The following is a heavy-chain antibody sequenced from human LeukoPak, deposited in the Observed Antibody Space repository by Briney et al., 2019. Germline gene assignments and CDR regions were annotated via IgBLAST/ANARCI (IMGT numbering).Heavy chain of an antibody. J-gene: IGHJ4*02. D-gene: IGHD2-15*01. CDR1: GGTFSSYA. V-gene: IGHV1-69*05. CDR2: IIPIFGTA. CDR3: ARCRGGSSCYADY. Sequence: ASVKVSCKASGGTFSSYAISWVRQAPGHGLEWMGRIIPIFGTANYAQKFQGRVTITTDESTSTAYMELSSLRSEDTAVYYCARCRGGSSCYADYWGQGTLVTVSS.